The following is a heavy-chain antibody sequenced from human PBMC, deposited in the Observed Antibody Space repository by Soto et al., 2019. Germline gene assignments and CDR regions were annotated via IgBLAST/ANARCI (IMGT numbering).Heavy chain of an antibody. J-gene: IGHJ5*02. CDR1: GFTFSDYY. Sequence: GGSLRLSCAASGFTFSDYYMSWIRQAPGKGLEWVSYISSSGSTIYYADSVKGRFTISRDNAKNSLYLQMNSLRAEDTAVYYCARDIVATPNWFDPWGQGTLVTVSS. CDR3: ARDIVATPNWFDP. CDR2: ISSSGSTI. D-gene: IGHD5-12*01. V-gene: IGHV3-11*01.